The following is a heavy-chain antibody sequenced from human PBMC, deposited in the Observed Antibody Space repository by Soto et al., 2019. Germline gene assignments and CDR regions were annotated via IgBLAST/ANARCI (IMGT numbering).Heavy chain of an antibody. CDR1: GYSFMKYG. Sequence: GPSVKVSCKGFGYSFMKYGINWVRQAPGQGLEWVGWISPYSGYTHSAQKLHGRLTLTTDTAASTAYMELRILRSADTALYYCAREASVLIPDAQPSRFDSWGQRTLVTVSS. D-gene: IGHD2-8*01. CDR3: AREASVLIPDAQPSRFDS. J-gene: IGHJ4*02. V-gene: IGHV1-18*01. CDR2: ISPYSGYT.